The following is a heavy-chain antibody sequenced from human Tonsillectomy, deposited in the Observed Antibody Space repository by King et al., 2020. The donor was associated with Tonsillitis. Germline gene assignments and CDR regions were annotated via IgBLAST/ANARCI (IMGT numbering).Heavy chain of an antibody. Sequence: VQLVESGGGVVQPGRSLRLSCAASGFTFSHYGIHWVRQAPGKGLEWVAAISFDGTNKYYIESVKGRFTISRDNAKNTLYLGMNSLRVEDTAVYYCAKDKTYYDFWSGYFGGMDVWGQGTTVTVSS. J-gene: IGHJ6*02. CDR1: GFTFSHYG. CDR2: ISFDGTNK. D-gene: IGHD3-3*01. CDR3: AKDKTYYDFWSGYFGGMDV. V-gene: IGHV3-30*18.